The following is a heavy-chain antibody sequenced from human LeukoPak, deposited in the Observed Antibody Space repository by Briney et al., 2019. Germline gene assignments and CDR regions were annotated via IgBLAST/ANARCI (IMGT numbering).Heavy chain of an antibody. CDR2: LYYGGST. CDR3: ARDRPGDV. CDR1: GVSISDYY. Sequence: SETLSLTCTVSGVSISDYYWSWIRQPPGKGLEWLGYLYYGGSTDYNPSLKSRVTISVDTSKNQFSLKLSSVTAEDTAVYYCARDRPGDVWGQGTTATVSS. D-gene: IGHD6-6*01. J-gene: IGHJ6*02. V-gene: IGHV4-59*01.